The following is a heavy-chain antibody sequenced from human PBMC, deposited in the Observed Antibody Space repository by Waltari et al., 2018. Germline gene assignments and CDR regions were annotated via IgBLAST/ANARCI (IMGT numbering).Heavy chain of an antibody. CDR3: ARGVSGTTGVYYYYYMDV. CDR1: GYTFTGYY. CDR2: INPNSGGT. J-gene: IGHJ6*03. V-gene: IGHV1-2*02. Sequence: QVQLVQSGAEVKKPGASVKVSCKASGYTFTGYYMHWVRQAPGQGLEWMGGINPNSGGTNYAQKFQGRVTMTRDTSISTAYMELSRLRSDDTAVYYWARGVSGTTGVYYYYYMDVWGKGTTVTISS. D-gene: IGHD1-7*01.